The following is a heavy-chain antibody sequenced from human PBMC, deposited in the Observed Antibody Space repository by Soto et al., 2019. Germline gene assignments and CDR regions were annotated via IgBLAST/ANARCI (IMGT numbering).Heavy chain of an antibody. Sequence: EVQLVESGGGLIQPGGSLRLSCAASGFTVSSNSMSWVRQAPGKGLEWVSVIYSGGSTYYADSVKGRFTISRDNSKNTLYLQMNSLRAEDTAVYYCARGLGRGYYDSSGYFHLDYWGQGTLVTVSS. D-gene: IGHD3-22*01. CDR1: GFTVSSNS. V-gene: IGHV3-53*01. J-gene: IGHJ4*02. CDR3: ARGLGRGYYDSSGYFHLDY. CDR2: IYSGGST.